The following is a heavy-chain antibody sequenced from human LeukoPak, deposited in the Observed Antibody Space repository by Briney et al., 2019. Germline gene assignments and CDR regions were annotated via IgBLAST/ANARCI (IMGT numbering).Heavy chain of an antibody. V-gene: IGHV1-18*01. CDR1: GYTFSNYG. CDR3: ARDNDKVVDH. Sequence: ASVKVSCKTSGYTFSNYGISWVRQAPGQGLEWMGWVTAYNGNRLYAQRFQGRITLTTDTSTSTSYMELRSLEYDDTAIYYCARDNDKVVDHWGQGTLVTVSS. CDR2: VTAYNGNR. J-gene: IGHJ4*01. D-gene: IGHD1-1*01.